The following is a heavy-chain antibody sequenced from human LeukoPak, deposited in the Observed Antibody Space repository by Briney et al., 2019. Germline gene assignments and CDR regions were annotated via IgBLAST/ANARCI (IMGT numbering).Heavy chain of an antibody. J-gene: IGHJ5*02. CDR2: VNRSGST. CDR1: SGSFSGYY. CDR3: ARGLTTVTTFNWFDP. D-gene: IGHD4-17*01. V-gene: IGHV4-34*01. Sequence: SETLSLTCAVYSGSFSGYYWSWIRQPPGKGLEWIGEVNRSGSTNYNPSLKSRVTISVDTSKNQFSLKLSSVTAADTAVYYCARGLTTVTTFNWFDPWGRGTLVTVSS.